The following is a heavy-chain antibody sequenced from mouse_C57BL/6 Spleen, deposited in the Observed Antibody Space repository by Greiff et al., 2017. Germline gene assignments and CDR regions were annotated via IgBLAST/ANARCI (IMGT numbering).Heavy chain of an antibody. J-gene: IGHJ4*01. V-gene: IGHV5-6*02. CDR2: ISSGGSYT. CDR3: ARRKDSSDSSGYDYAMDY. D-gene: IGHD3-2*02. Sequence: EVKLMESGGDLVKPGGSLKLSCAASGFTFSSYGMSWVRQTPDTRLAWVATISSGGSYTYYPDSVKGRFTISRDNAKNTLYLQMSSLKSEDTAIYYCARRKDSSDSSGYDYAMDYWGQGTSDTVSS. CDR1: GFTFSSYG.